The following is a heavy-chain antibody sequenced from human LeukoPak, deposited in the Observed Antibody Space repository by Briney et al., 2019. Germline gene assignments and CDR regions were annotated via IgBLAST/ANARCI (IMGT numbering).Heavy chain of an antibody. D-gene: IGHD2-2*01. J-gene: IGHJ4*02. CDR2: IIPIFGTA. CDR3: ARDRGGYCRSTSCYELDY. V-gene: IGHV1-69*13. CDR1: GGTFSSYA. Sequence: ASVKVSCKASGGTFSSYAISWVRQAPGQGLEWMGGIIPIFGTANYAQKFQGRVTITADESTSTAYMELSSLRSEDTAVYYCARDRGGYCRSTSCYELDYWGQGTLVTVSS.